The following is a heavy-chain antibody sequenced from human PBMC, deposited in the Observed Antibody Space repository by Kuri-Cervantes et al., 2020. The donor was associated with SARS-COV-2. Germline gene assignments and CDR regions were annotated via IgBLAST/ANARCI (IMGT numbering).Heavy chain of an antibody. CDR2: IKEDGSEK. Sequence: LSLTCAASGFTFSSYWMSWVRQAPGKGLEWVANIKEDGSEKYYVDSMRGRFTISRDNAKNSLYLQMNSLRAEDTAIYYCARAFEGYGAFDVWGQGTMVTVSS. CDR3: ARAFEGYGAFDV. J-gene: IGHJ3*01. CDR1: GFTFSSYW. D-gene: IGHD3-9*01. V-gene: IGHV3-7*03.